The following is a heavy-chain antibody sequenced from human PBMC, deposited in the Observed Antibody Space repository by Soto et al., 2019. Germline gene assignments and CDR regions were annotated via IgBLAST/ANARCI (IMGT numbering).Heavy chain of an antibody. Sequence: EVQLVESGGGLVKPGGSLRLSCAASGFTFTDYTMAWVRQTPGNGLEWVSSISSSGNYISYADSFKGRVTISRDNAKESLFLQLNSLSPEDTAVYYGAGDLGCYDRFDFGGQGALVTVSS. CDR3: AGDLGCYDRFDF. V-gene: IGHV3-21*02. CDR1: GFTFTDYT. J-gene: IGHJ4*02. D-gene: IGHD5-12*01. CDR2: ISSSGNYI.